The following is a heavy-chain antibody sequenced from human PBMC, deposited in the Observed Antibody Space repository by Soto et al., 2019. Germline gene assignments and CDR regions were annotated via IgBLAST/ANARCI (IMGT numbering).Heavy chain of an antibody. CDR2: ISGSGFKK. V-gene: IGHV3-23*01. Sequence: GGSLRLSCAASGFIFENFGMSWVRQAPGKGLEWISSISGSGFKKYYADSVKGRFTISRDNAKSTVYLELNNLSAEDTAVYHCAKNQGVELVPLATVDWFDPWGQGSVVTVS. CDR3: AKNQGVELVPLATVDWFDP. D-gene: IGHD1-26*01. J-gene: IGHJ5*02. CDR1: GFIFENFG.